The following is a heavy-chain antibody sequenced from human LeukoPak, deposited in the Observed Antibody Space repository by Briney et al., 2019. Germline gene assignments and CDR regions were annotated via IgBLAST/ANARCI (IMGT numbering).Heavy chain of an antibody. CDR2: INPNTGGT. Sequence: ASVKVSCKASGYIFTSYYIHWVRQAPGQGLEWMGWINPNTGGTNCAQKFQGRVTMTRDTSISTAYMELSRLTSDDTAVYYCAREGTGKDFDYWGQGTLVTVSS. CDR3: AREGTGKDFDY. J-gene: IGHJ4*02. CDR1: GYIFTSYY. V-gene: IGHV1-2*02. D-gene: IGHD1-1*01.